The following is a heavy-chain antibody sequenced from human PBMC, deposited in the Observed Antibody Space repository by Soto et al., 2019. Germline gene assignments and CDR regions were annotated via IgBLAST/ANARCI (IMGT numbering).Heavy chain of an antibody. CDR2: ISSSFTM. V-gene: IGHV3-48*01. D-gene: IGHD3-22*01. Sequence: EVQLVESGGGLVQPGGSLRLSCAASGFTFSSHSLNWVRQAPGKGLEWVSYISSSFTMYYADSVKGRFTVSRDNAKNSLYLQMTSLRVEDTGVYYCARASFDYYDSSGPPDYWGQGTLVTVSS. CDR1: GFTFSSHS. J-gene: IGHJ4*02. CDR3: ARASFDYYDSSGPPDY.